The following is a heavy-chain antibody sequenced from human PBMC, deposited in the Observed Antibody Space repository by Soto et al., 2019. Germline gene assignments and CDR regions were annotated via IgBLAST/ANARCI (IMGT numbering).Heavy chain of an antibody. J-gene: IGHJ4*02. CDR3: AKERSYDFWSGYYFDY. D-gene: IGHD3-3*01. CDR2: ISWNSGSI. V-gene: IGHV3-9*01. CDR1: GFTFDDYA. Sequence: GGSLRLSCAASGFTFDDYAMHWVRQAPGKGLEWVSGISWNSGSIGYADSVKGRFTISRDNAKNSLYLQMNSLRAEDTALYYCAKERSYDFWSGYYFDYWGQGTLVTVSS.